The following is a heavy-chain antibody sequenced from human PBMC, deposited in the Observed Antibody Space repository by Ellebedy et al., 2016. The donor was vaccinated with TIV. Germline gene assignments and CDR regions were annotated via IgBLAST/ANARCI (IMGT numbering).Heavy chain of an antibody. J-gene: IGHJ4*02. CDR3: ARGGSSGSSDY. D-gene: IGHD3-10*01. CDR1: GFTFRSHG. Sequence: GGSLRLXCVASGFTFRSHGIYWVRQAPGKGLEWVAAISSDGSNKYYADSVKGRLTISRDNSKNTLYLQMNSLRTDDMAVYYCARGGSSGSSDYWGQGTLVTVSS. CDR2: ISSDGSNK. V-gene: IGHV3-30*03.